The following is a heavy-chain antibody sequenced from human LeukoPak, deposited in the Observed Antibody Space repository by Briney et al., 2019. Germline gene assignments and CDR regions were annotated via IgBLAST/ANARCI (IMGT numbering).Heavy chain of an antibody. D-gene: IGHD3-16*02. Sequence: GASVKVSRKDSGYTLNGHYMHWVRQAPGQGVEWVGWINPNSGGTNYAKKFQGRVTMARDTSISTAYMELSRLRSDDTAVYYCARGAGVWGSYPIDYWGQGTLVTVSS. CDR2: INPNSGGT. CDR3: ARGAGVWGSYPIDY. J-gene: IGHJ4*02. CDR1: GYTLNGHY. V-gene: IGHV1-2*02.